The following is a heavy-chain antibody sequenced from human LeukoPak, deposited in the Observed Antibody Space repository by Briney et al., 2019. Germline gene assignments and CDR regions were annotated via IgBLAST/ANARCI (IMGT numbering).Heavy chain of an antibody. J-gene: IGHJ4*02. V-gene: IGHV3-23*01. D-gene: IGHD3-10*01. CDR1: GFTFSSYA. Sequence: GGSLRVSCAASGFTFSSYAMSWVRQAPGKGLEWVSAISGSGGSTYYADSVKGRFTISRDNSKNTLYLQMNSLRAEDTAVYYCAKDLRFGELFEFDYWGQGTLVTVSS. CDR2: ISGSGGST. CDR3: AKDLRFGELFEFDY.